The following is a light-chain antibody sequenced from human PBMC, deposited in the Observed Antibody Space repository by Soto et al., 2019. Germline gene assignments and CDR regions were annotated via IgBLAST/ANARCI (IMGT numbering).Light chain of an antibody. Sequence: QSVLTQPPSISAAAGQKVTISCSGSSSNIGNDYVFWFQQLPGTAPKVVIYDNNLRPSGIPDRFSGSKSGTSATLGITGPQTGDEADYFCGSCDATRSAVVFGGGTKLTVL. CDR2: DNN. CDR1: SSNIGNDY. V-gene: IGLV1-51*01. J-gene: IGLJ2*01. CDR3: GSCDATRSAVV.